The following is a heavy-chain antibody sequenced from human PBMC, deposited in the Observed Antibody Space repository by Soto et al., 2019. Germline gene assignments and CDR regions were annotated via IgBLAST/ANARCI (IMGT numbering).Heavy chain of an antibody. V-gene: IGHV4-30-4*01. Sequence: PSETLSLTCTVSGGSIARGDYYWSWIRQSPGKGLEWIGDLYYTGSTSHNPSLKSRLTISVDTSNNQFSLKLISVTAADTAVYYCARLVISTPSVRWFDPWGQGTLVTVSS. CDR3: ARLVISTPSVRWFDP. D-gene: IGHD2-2*01. CDR1: GGSIARGDYY. CDR2: LYYTGST. J-gene: IGHJ5*02.